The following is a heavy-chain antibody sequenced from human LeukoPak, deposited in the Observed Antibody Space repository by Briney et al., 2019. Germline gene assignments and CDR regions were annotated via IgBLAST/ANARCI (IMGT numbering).Heavy chain of an antibody. V-gene: IGHV4-59*13. CDR3: AGGYYYDSSGYCPFDY. D-gene: IGHD3-22*01. CDR2: IYYSGCT. Sequence: PSETLSLTCTVSGRPISRYYWRWLPQPPGRGREWIGYIYYSGCTNYNPSLKSRVHLPLETSKNQFSSKHSPVTRADPGVYYCAGGYYYDSSGYCPFDYWGQATLVTVPS. CDR1: GRPISRYY. J-gene: IGHJ4*02.